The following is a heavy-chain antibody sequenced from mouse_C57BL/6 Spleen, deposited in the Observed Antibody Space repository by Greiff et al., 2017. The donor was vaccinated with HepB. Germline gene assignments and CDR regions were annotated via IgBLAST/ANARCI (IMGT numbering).Heavy chain of an antibody. Sequence: EVKLVESGEGLVKPGGSLKLSCAASGFTFSSYAMSWVRQTPEKRLEWVAYISSGGDYIYYADTVKGRFTISRDNARNTLYLQMSSLKSEDTAMYYCTRGAYYSNLSWFAYWGQGTLVTVSA. CDR1: GFTFSSYA. D-gene: IGHD2-5*01. CDR3: TRGAYYSNLSWFAY. CDR2: ISSGGDYI. V-gene: IGHV5S21*01. J-gene: IGHJ3*01.